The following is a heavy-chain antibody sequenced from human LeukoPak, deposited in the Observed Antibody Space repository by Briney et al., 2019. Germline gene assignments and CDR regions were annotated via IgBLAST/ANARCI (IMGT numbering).Heavy chain of an antibody. V-gene: IGHV1-8*01. Sequence: ASVKVSCEASGYTFTSYDINWVRQAAGQRLEWMGWMNPNSGNTGYAQKFQGRVTMTRTTSISTAYMELSSLTSEDTAVYYCTRGSQNCASASCYNFWGQGTLVTVSS. CDR2: MNPNSGNT. D-gene: IGHD2-2*02. CDR1: GYTFTSYD. J-gene: IGHJ4*02. CDR3: TRGSQNCASASCYNF.